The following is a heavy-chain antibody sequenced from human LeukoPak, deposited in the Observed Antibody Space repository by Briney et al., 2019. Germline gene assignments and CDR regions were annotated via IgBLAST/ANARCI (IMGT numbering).Heavy chain of an antibody. CDR1: GGSFSGYY. D-gene: IGHD4-17*01. CDR3: ARGRHDYGDYDFDY. J-gene: IGHJ4*02. Sequence: SETLSLTCAVYGGSFSGYYWSWIRQPPGKGLEWIGEINHSGSTIYNPSLKSRVTISVDTSKNQFSLKLSSVTAADTAVYYCARGRHDYGDYDFDYWGQGTLVTVSS. V-gene: IGHV4-34*01. CDR2: INHSGST.